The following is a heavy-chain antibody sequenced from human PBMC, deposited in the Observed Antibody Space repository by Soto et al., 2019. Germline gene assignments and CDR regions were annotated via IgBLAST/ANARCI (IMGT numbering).Heavy chain of an antibody. CDR1: GYTFTSYG. Sequence: ASVKVSCKASGYTFTSYGISWVRQAPGQGLEWMGWISAYNGNTNYAQKLQGRVTMTTDTSTSTAYMELRSLRSDDTAVYYCARGAISDYGSGSYYNLRYGMDVWGQGTTVTVSS. V-gene: IGHV1-18*01. CDR3: ARGAISDYGSGSYYNLRYGMDV. J-gene: IGHJ6*02. D-gene: IGHD3-10*01. CDR2: ISAYNGNT.